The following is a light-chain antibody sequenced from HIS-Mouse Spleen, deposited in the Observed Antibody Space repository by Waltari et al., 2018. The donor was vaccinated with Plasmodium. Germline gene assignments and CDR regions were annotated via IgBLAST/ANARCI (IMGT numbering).Light chain of an antibody. CDR3: YSTDSSGNHRV. CDR1: ALPKKY. Sequence: SYELTQPPSVSVSPGQTARITCSGDALPKKYAYWYQQKSGQDPVVVIDEDSKRPSGIPVIFSGSSSVTMATLTISGAQVEDEADYYCYSTDSSGNHRVFGGGTKLTVL. CDR2: EDS. J-gene: IGLJ3*02. V-gene: IGLV3-10*01.